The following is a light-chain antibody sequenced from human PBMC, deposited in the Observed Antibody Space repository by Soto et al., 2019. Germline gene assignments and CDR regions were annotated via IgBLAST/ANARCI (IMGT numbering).Light chain of an antibody. J-gene: IGKJ2*01. CDR2: GAS. CDR3: QQYNNWPPYT. CDR1: QSVSSN. V-gene: IGKV3-15*01. Sequence: EIVMTQSPVTLSVSPGERATLSCRASQSVSSNLAWYQQKFGQAPRLLIYGASTRATGIPARFSGNGSGTEFTLTISSLQSEDFAIYYCQQYNNWPPYTFGQGTKLEIK.